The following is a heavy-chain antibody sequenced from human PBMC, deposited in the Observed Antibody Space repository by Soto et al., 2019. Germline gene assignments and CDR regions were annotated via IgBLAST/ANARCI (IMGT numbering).Heavy chain of an antibody. Sequence: EVQLVESGGGLVKPGGSLRLSCAASGFTFSSYSMNWVRQAPGKGLEWVSSISSSSSYIYYADSVKGRFTISRDNAKNSLYLQMNSLRAEDTAVYYCAKLGSGWYYFDYWGQGTLVTVSS. V-gene: IGHV3-21*04. CDR2: ISSSSSYI. D-gene: IGHD6-19*01. CDR3: AKLGSGWYYFDY. J-gene: IGHJ4*02. CDR1: GFTFSSYS.